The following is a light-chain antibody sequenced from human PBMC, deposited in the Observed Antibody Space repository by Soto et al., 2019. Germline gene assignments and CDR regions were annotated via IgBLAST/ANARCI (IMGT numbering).Light chain of an antibody. Sequence: QPVLTQSSSASASLGSSVKLTCTLRSGHSTYIIAWHQQQPGKAPRYLMKVERSGSYNKGSGVPDRFSGSSSGADRYLTISNLQFEDEADYYCETWDSNTHKVFGGGTKLTVL. V-gene: IGLV4-60*02. CDR3: ETWDSNTHKV. J-gene: IGLJ2*01. CDR2: VERSGSY. CDR1: SGHSTYI.